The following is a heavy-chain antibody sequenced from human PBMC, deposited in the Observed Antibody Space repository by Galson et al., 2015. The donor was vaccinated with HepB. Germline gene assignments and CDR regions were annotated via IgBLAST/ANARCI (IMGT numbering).Heavy chain of an antibody. CDR1: GFTFSDYY. V-gene: IGHV3-11*01. CDR3: ARDRRSSSRCDGFDL. Sequence: SLRLSCAVSGFTFSDYYMSWIRQAPGSGLEWVSYISSSGSTIYYADSVKGRFTISRDNAKNSLHLQMSSLRAEDTAVYYCARDRRSSSRCDGFDLWGQGTMVTVSS. J-gene: IGHJ3*01. CDR2: ISSSGSTI. D-gene: IGHD6-13*01.